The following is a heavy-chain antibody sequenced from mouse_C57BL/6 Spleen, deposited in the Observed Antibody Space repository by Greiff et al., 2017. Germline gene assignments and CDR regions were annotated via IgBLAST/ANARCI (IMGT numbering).Heavy chain of an antibody. CDR2: ISYDGSN. Sequence: EVQLQESGPGLVKPSQSLSLTCSVTGYSITSGYYWNWIRQFPGNKLEWMGYISYDGSNNYNPSLKNRISITRDTSKNQFFLKLNSVTTEDTATYYCASGTGAPYYFDYWGQGTTLTVSS. J-gene: IGHJ2*01. D-gene: IGHD4-1*01. CDR1: GYSITSGYY. CDR3: ASGTGAPYYFDY. V-gene: IGHV3-6*01.